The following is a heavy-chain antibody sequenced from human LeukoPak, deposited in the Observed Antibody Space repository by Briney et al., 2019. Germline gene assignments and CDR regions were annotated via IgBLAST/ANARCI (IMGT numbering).Heavy chain of an antibody. CDR1: EFTFSSYT. J-gene: IGHJ4*02. CDR3: ARGEGYYFDY. V-gene: IGHV3-21*01. CDR2: ISGSSSYI. Sequence: PGGSLRLSCAASEFTFSSYTMNWVRQAPGNGLEWVSAISGSSSYIYYADSVKGRFTISRDNAKNSLYLQMNSLRAEDTAVYYCARGEGYYFDYWGQGTLVTVSS.